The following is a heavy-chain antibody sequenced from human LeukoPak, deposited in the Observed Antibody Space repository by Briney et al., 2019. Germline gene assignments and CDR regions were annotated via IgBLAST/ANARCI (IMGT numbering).Heavy chain of an antibody. V-gene: IGHV3-21*04. CDR3: ARVLRYCSGGNCYSGGLGYMDV. CDR2: ISTGSSYI. CDR1: GFIFSSYS. D-gene: IGHD2-15*01. Sequence: GGSLRLSCAASGFIFSSYSVNWVRQAPGKGLEWVSSISTGSSYIYYADSVKGRFTISRDNAKNSLFLQMNSLRAEDTAVYYCARVLRYCSGGNCYSGGLGYMDVWGKGTTVTISS. J-gene: IGHJ6*03.